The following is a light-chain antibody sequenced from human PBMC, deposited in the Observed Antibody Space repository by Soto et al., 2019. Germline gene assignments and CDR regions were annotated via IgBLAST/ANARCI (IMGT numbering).Light chain of an antibody. CDR3: QQRSNWPVT. CDR2: DAS. CDR1: QSVSSY. Sequence: EIVLTQSPATLSLSPGERATLSCKASQSVSSYLAWYQQKPGQAPRLLIYDASSRATGIPARFSGSGSGTEFTLTISSLEPEDLEVYYCQQRSNWPVTFGQGTRVDIK. J-gene: IGKJ1*01. V-gene: IGKV3-11*01.